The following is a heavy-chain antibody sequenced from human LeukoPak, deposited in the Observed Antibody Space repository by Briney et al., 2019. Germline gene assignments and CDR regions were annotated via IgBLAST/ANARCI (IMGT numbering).Heavy chain of an antibody. V-gene: IGHV3-23*01. Sequence: PGGSLRLSCAASGFTFSSYAMSWVRQAPGKGLEWVSAISGSGGSTYYADSVKGRFTISRDNSKNTLYLQMNSLSAEDTAVYYCAKGIVGSPGIFFAYWGQGTLVTVSS. D-gene: IGHD1-26*01. CDR2: ISGSGGST. CDR3: AKGIVGSPGIFFAY. CDR1: GFTFSSYA. J-gene: IGHJ4*02.